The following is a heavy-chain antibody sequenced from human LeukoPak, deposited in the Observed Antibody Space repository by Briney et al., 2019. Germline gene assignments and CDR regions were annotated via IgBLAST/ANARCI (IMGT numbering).Heavy chain of an antibody. CDR2: INHGGST. CDR1: GGSFSGYY. J-gene: IGHJ5*02. D-gene: IGHD3-9*01. Sequence: SETLSLTCAVYGGSFSGYYWSWIRQPPGKGLEWIGEINHGGSTNYNPSLKSRVTISVDTSKNQFSLKLSSVTAADTAVYYCARAWVPRYFDWLGRRGNWFDPWGQGTLVTVSS. CDR3: ARAWVPRYFDWLGRRGNWFDP. V-gene: IGHV4-34*01.